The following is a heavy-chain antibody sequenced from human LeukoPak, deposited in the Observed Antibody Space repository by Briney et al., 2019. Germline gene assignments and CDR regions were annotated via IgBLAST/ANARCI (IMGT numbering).Heavy chain of an antibody. CDR2: ISTSGGSS. CDR1: GFTFSSYT. D-gene: IGHD5-12*01. J-gene: IGHJ4*02. CDR3: VKGGYGGYTLGIDY. V-gene: IGHV3-64D*09. Sequence: GGSLRLSCSASGFTFSSYTMHWVRQAPGKGLEYVSAISTSGGSSYYADSVKDRFTISRENSKNTLYLQMSSLRAEDTAVYYCVKGGYGGYTLGIDYWGRGTLVTVSS.